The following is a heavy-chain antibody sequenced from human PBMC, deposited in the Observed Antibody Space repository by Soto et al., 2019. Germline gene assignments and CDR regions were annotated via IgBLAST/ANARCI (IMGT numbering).Heavy chain of an antibody. J-gene: IGHJ4*02. CDR3: ARDSLGYCTSTSCYWSEDY. V-gene: IGHV3-7*03. Sequence: GGALRLSCSASGFTFSTYWMSWVRQAPGKGLEWVANIKQDGSEKYYVDSVKGRFTISRDNAKNSLYLQMNSLRAEDTAVYYCARDSLGYCTSTSCYWSEDYWGQGTLVTVSS. CDR2: IKQDGSEK. CDR1: GFTFSTYW. D-gene: IGHD2-2*01.